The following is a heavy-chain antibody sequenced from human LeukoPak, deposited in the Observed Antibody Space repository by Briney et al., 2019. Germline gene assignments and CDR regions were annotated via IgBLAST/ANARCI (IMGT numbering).Heavy chain of an antibody. Sequence: PGRSLRLSCAASGFTFSSYGMHWVRQAPGKGLEWVAVISYDGSNKYYADSVKGRFTISRDNSKNTLYLQMNSLRAEDTAVYYCARSVGATSVDYWGQGTLVTVSS. J-gene: IGHJ4*02. D-gene: IGHD1-26*01. CDR1: GFTFSSYG. CDR3: ARSVGATSVDY. V-gene: IGHV3-30*03. CDR2: ISYDGSNK.